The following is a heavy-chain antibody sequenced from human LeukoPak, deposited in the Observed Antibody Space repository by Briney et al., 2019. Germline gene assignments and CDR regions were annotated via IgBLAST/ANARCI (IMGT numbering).Heavy chain of an antibody. V-gene: IGHV3-9*01. CDR1: GFTFDDYG. CDR2: ISWNSASV. CDR3: AKDYGYSSSWYDY. J-gene: IGHJ4*02. Sequence: GGSLRLSCEASGFTFDDYGMHWVRQAPGKGLEWVSTISWNSASVGYVDSVKGRFTISRDNAKKTLYLQMNSLRPEDTAFYYCAKDYGYSSSWYDYWGQGTLVTVSS. D-gene: IGHD6-13*01.